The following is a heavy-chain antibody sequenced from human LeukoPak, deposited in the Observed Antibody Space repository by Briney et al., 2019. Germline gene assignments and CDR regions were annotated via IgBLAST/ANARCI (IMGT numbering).Heavy chain of an antibody. D-gene: IGHD3-22*01. V-gene: IGHV4-38-2*02. J-gene: IGHJ4*02. CDR2: INHSGST. CDR1: GYSISGGYY. Sequence: PSETLSLTCTVSGYSISGGYYWGWIRQPPGKGLEWIGSINHSGSTYYNPSLKSRVIISVDTSKNQFSLKPSSVTAADTAVYYCARDVDYYDSSGYQYWGQGTLVTVSS. CDR3: ARDVDYYDSSGYQY.